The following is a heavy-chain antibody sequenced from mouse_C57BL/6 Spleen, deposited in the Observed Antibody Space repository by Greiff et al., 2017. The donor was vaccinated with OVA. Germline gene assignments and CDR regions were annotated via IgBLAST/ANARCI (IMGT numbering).Heavy chain of an antibody. Sequence: EVKLQESGPGLVKPSQSLSLTCSVTGYSITSGYYWNWIRQFPGNKLEWMGYISYDGSNNYNPSLKNRISITRDTSKNQLFLKLNSVTTEDTATYDCARYYDYGGGYFDVWGTGTTVTVSS. CDR2: ISYDGSN. CDR1: GYSITSGYY. CDR3: ARYYDYGGGYFDV. D-gene: IGHD2-4*01. V-gene: IGHV3-6*01. J-gene: IGHJ1*03.